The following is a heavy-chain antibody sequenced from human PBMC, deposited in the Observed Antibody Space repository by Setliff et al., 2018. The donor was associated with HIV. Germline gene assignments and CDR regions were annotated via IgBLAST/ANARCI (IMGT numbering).Heavy chain of an antibody. J-gene: IGHJ4*02. CDR1: GYTFTSYG. V-gene: IGHV1-18*01. CDR3: ARDLSSGSYFGYFDY. D-gene: IGHD1-26*01. Sequence: GASVKVSCKASGYTFTSYGIRWVRQAPGQGLEWMGWISAYNGNTNYAQKFQGRVTMTSDTSTSTVHMELISLRSEDTAVYYCARDLSSGSYFGYFDYWGQGTLVTVSS. CDR2: ISAYNGNT.